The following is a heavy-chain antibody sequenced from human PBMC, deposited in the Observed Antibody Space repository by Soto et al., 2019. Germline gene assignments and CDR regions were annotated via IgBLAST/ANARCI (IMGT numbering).Heavy chain of an antibody. J-gene: IGHJ4*02. CDR1: GGSFRSYF. CDR2: INHSGTA. CDR3: ARVSRGYYDS. D-gene: IGHD2-15*01. V-gene: IGHV4-34*01. Sequence: PSETLSLTCAVYGGSFRSYFWSWIRQSPGKGLEWIGEINHSGTANYNPSLGSRVTISVDKSKKQFSLKLNSVSAADTAVYYCARVSRGYYDSWGQGTLVTVSS.